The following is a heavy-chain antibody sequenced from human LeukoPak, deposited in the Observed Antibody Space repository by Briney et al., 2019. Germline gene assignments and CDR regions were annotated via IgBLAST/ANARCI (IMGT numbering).Heavy chain of an antibody. Sequence: SETLSITCTVSGGSISSSSYYWGWIRQPPGKGLEWVGSIYYSGSTYYNPSLKSRVTISVDTSKNQFSLKLSSVTAADTAVYYCARMYYYGSGPPYWGQGTLVTVSS. V-gene: IGHV4-39*01. CDR1: GGSISSSSYY. J-gene: IGHJ4*02. CDR2: IYYSGST. D-gene: IGHD3-10*01. CDR3: ARMYYYGSGPPY.